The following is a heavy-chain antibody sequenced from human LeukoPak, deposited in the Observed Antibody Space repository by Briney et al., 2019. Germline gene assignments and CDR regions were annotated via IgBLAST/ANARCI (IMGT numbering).Heavy chain of an antibody. CDR2: ISDSGGST. J-gene: IGHJ4*02. Sequence: GGSLRLSCAASGFTFSNYAMSWVRQAPGKGLEWVSAISDSGGSTYYADSVKGRFTISRDNSKNTLYLQMNSLRAEDTAVYYCATQPRATVTSFWVLDYWGQGTLVTVSS. D-gene: IGHD4-17*01. CDR1: GFTFSNYA. V-gene: IGHV3-23*01. CDR3: ATQPRATVTSFWVLDY.